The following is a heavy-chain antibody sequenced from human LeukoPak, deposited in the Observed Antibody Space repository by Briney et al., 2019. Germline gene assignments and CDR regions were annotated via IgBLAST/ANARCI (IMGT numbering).Heavy chain of an antibody. J-gene: IGHJ4*02. CDR2: INHSGST. CDR1: GGSFSGYY. D-gene: IGHD2-2*01. Sequence: RPSETLSLTCAVYGGSFSGYYWSWIRQPPGKGLEWIGEINHSGSTNYNPSLKSRVTISVDTSKNQFSLKLSSVTAADTAVYYCARANRYCSSTSCRPTPFDYWGQGTLVTVSS. V-gene: IGHV4-34*01. CDR3: ARANRYCSSTSCRPTPFDY.